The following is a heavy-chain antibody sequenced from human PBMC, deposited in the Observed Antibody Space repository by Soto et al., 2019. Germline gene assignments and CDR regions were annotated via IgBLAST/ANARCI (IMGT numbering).Heavy chain of an antibody. Sequence: PSQTLSLTCAISGDSVSSNSAAWNWIRQSPSRGLEWLGRTYYRSKWYNDYAVSVKSRITINPDTSKNQFSLQLNSVTPEDTAVYYCAREMYSRSFWRFQGWFDPWGQGTLVTVSS. CDR2: TYYRSKWYN. CDR1: GDSVSSNSAA. CDR3: AREMYSRSFWRFQGWFDP. V-gene: IGHV6-1*01. D-gene: IGHD6-13*01. J-gene: IGHJ5*02.